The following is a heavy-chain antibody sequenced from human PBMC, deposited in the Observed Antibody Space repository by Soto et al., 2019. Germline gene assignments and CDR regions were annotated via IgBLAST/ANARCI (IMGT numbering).Heavy chain of an antibody. CDR3: TSRPYGSVWS. CDR2: IKSKADGGTT. D-gene: IGHD3-10*01. V-gene: IGHV3-15*07. CDR1: GFTFSNAW. J-gene: IGHJ4*02. Sequence: EVQLVESGGGLVKPGGSLRLSCAASGFTFSNAWMNWVRQAPGKGLEWVGRIKSKADGGTTDYTAPVKGRFTISRADSENTLYLQMNSLKTEDTAIYYCTSRPYGSVWSWGQGTLVTVSS.